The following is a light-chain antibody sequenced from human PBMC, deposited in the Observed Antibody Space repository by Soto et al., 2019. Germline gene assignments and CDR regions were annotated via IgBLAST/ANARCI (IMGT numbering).Light chain of an antibody. CDR1: SSDVGGYDY. V-gene: IGLV2-8*01. CDR3: SSYTGGNPSYV. Sequence: QSVLTQPPSASGSPGQSVTISCTGTSSDVGGYDYVSWYQQHPGKAPKLMIYEVTIRPSGVSDRFSGSKSGNTASLTVSGLQAGDEADYYCSSYTGGNPSYVFGTGTKLTVL. J-gene: IGLJ1*01. CDR2: EVT.